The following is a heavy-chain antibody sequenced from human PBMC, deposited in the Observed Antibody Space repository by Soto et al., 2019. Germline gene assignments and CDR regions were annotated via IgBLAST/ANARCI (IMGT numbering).Heavy chain of an antibody. Sequence: SETLSLTCTVSGGSISSCGYYWSWNRQQPGKGLEWIGYIYYSGSTYYNPSLKSRVTISVDTSKNQFSLKLSSVTAADTAVYYCARETYDILTGYYIDYWGQGTLVTVSS. CDR2: IYYSGST. V-gene: IGHV4-31*03. D-gene: IGHD3-9*01. CDR1: GGSISSCGYY. J-gene: IGHJ4*02. CDR3: ARETYDILTGYYIDY.